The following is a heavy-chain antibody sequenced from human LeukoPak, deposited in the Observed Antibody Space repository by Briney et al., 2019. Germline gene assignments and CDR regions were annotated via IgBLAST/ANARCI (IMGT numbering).Heavy chain of an antibody. J-gene: IGHJ4*02. V-gene: IGHV1-2*02. CDR1: GYTFTGYY. Sequence: ASVKVSCKASGYTFTGYYMHWVRQAPGQGLEWMGWINPNSGGTNYAQKFQGRVTMTRDTSTSTAYMELSRLRSEDTAVYYCAQNDYYDSSGYHGWGQGTLVTVSS. CDR2: INPNSGGT. CDR3: AQNDYYDSSGYHG. D-gene: IGHD3-22*01.